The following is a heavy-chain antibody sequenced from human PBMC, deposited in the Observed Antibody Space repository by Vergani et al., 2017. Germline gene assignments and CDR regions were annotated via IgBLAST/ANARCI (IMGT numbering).Heavy chain of an antibody. Sequence: QVQLQESGPGLVKPSETLSLTCTVSGGSISSYYWSWIRQPAGKGLEWIGRIYTSGSTNYNPSLKSRVTMSVDTSKNQFSLKLSSVTAAETAVYYCARDSRDRDSSGWLRSTQYYYYYYMDVWGKGTTVTVSS. D-gene: IGHD6-25*01. CDR2: IYTSGST. J-gene: IGHJ6*03. V-gene: IGHV4-4*07. CDR3: ARDSRDRDSSGWLRSTQYYYYYYMDV. CDR1: GGSISSYY.